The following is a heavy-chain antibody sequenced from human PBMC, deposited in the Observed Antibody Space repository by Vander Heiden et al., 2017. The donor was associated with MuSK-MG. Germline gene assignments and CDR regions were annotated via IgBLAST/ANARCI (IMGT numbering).Heavy chain of an antibody. CDR1: GFTFSDYY. CDR2: ISSSGSTI. V-gene: IGHV3-11*01. CDR3: ARGEYYDFWSGVWNYMDV. Sequence: QVQLVESGGGLVKPGGSLRLSCAASGFTFSDYYIRWIRQAPGKGLEWVSYISSSGSTIYYADSVKGRFTISRDNAKNSLYLQMNSLRAEDTAVYYCARGEYYDFWSGVWNYMDVWGKGTTVTVSS. J-gene: IGHJ6*03. D-gene: IGHD3-3*01.